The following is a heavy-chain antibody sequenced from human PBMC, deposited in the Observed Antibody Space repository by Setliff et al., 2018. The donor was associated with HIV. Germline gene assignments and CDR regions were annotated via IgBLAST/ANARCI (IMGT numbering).Heavy chain of an antibody. V-gene: IGHV1-46*01. CDR1: GYIFIRYY. D-gene: IGHD1-26*01. CDR3: ARDHMSVGAWVGATSRGLFQH. Sequence: ASVKVSCKTSGYIFIRYYIFWVRQAPGQGLEWMGNINPHTGVTTYAQKLQGRVTMTRDTSTSTVYMELSSLRSEDTAVYYCARDHMSVGAWVGATSRGLFQHWGQGTLVTVSS. CDR2: INPHTGVT. J-gene: IGHJ1*01.